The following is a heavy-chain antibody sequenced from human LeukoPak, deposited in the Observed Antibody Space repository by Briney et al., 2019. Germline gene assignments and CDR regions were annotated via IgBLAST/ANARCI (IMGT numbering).Heavy chain of an antibody. CDR2: TRNKANSYTT. CDR1: GFTFSDHY. CDR3: ARARYYYDSSGYYYTDLFDY. J-gene: IGHJ4*02. V-gene: IGHV3-72*01. D-gene: IGHD3-22*01. Sequence: GGSLRLSCAASGFTFSDHYMDWVRQAPGKGLEWVGRTRNKANSYTTEYAASVKGRFTISRDDSKNSLYLQMNSLKTEDTAVYYCARARYYYDSSGYYYTDLFDYWGQGTLVTVSS.